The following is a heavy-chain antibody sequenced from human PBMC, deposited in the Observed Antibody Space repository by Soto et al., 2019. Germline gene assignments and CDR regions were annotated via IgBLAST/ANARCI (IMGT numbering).Heavy chain of an antibody. V-gene: IGHV6-1*01. CDR1: GDSVSSHSAA. D-gene: IGHD1-7*01. Sequence: SQTLSLTCAISGDSVSSHSAAWNWIRLSPSRGLEWLARTYYRSRWYNDYAVSVRSRITVNPDTSKNQFSLQLTSVTPEDTAVYYCAGTTSHQWYYMDVWGEGTTVTVSS. CDR2: TYYRSRWYN. CDR3: AGTTSHQWYYMDV. J-gene: IGHJ6*03.